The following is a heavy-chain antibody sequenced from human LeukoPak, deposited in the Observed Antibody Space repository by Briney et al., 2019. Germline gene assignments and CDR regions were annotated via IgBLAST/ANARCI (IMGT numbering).Heavy chain of an antibody. Sequence: ASVKASCKASGYTFTSYGISWVRQAPGQGLEWMGWISAYNGNTNYAQKLQGRVTMTTDTSTSTAYMELRSLRSDDTAVYYCARDRPDYYYDSSRAFDIWGQGTMVTVSS. CDR2: ISAYNGNT. CDR3: ARDRPDYYYDSSRAFDI. D-gene: IGHD3-22*01. CDR1: GYTFTSYG. J-gene: IGHJ3*02. V-gene: IGHV1-18*01.